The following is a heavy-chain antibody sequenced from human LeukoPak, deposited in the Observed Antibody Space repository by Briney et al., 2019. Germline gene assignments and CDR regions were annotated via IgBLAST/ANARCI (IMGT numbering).Heavy chain of an antibody. CDR1: GFTFGSYG. J-gene: IGHJ6*02. CDR3: AKKEVAYHYGMDV. CDR2: ISYDGSNK. D-gene: IGHD5-24*01. Sequence: GGSLRLSCAASGFTFGSYGMHWVRQAPGKGLEWVAVISYDGSNKYYADSVKGRFTISRDNSKNTLYLQMNSLRAEDTAVYYCAKKEVAYHYGMDVWGQGTTVTVSS. V-gene: IGHV3-30*18.